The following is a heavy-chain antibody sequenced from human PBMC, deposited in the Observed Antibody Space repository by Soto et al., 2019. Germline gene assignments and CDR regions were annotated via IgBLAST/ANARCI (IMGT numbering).Heavy chain of an antibody. CDR3: ARGLAVAANWFDP. CDR1: GFSFSSHW. J-gene: IGHJ5*02. CDR2: IKQDGSEK. Sequence: EMQLVESGGGLVQPGGSLRLSCAASGFSFSSHWMNWVRQAPGKGPEWVANIKQDGSEKYDVDSVRGRFTISRDNAKNSLYLQMNSLRAEDTAVYYCARGLAVAANWFDPWGQGTLVTVSS. D-gene: IGHD6-19*01. V-gene: IGHV3-7*05.